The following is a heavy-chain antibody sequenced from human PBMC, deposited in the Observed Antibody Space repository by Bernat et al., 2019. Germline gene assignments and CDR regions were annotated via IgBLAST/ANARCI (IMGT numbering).Heavy chain of an antibody. CDR3: ARDYYDSSCYYCNFDY. CDR2: IKQDGSEK. Sequence: EVQLVESGGGLVQPGGSLRLSCAASGFTFSSYWMSWVRQAPGKGLEWVANIKQDGSEKYYVDSVKGRFTISRDNAKNSLYLQMNSLRAEDTAVYYCARDYYDSSCYYCNFDYWGQGTLVTVSS. J-gene: IGHJ4*02. D-gene: IGHD3-22*01. V-gene: IGHV3-7*03. CDR1: GFTFSSYW.